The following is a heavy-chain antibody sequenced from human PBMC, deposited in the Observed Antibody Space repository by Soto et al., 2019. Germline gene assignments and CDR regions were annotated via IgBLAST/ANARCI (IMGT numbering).Heavy chain of an antibody. CDR2: ISNNGGST. CDR3: ARSVKFDWLNYPHYYRDV. J-gene: IGHJ6*03. CDR1: GFIFSNYG. V-gene: IGHV3-64*07. Sequence: EVQLGESGGGLVQPGGSLRLSCAASGFIFSNYGMHWVRQAPGKGLEYVSAISNNGGSTYYVDSVKGRFTVSRDNSKNTLYFKMGCRRAKDMPVYSGARSVKFDWLNYPHYYRDVW. D-gene: IGHD3-9*01.